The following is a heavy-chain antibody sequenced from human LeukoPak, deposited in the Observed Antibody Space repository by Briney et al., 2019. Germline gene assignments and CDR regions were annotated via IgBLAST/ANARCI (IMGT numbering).Heavy chain of an antibody. D-gene: IGHD5-24*01. V-gene: IGHV1-2*04. CDR1: GYTFTDYF. CDR2: INPNSGGT. Sequence: ASVKVSCKASGYTFTDYFMNWMRQAPGQRLEWMGWINPNSGGTNYAQKFQGWVTMTRDTSISTAYMKLSRLRSDDTAVYYCARDRQSSFDYWGQGTLVTVSS. CDR3: ARDRQSSFDY. J-gene: IGHJ4*02.